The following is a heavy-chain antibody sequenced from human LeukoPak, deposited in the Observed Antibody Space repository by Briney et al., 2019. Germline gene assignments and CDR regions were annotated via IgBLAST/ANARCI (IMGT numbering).Heavy chain of an antibody. J-gene: IGHJ4*02. CDR2: ISGSGGST. Sequence: GGSLRLSCAASGFTFRSYGMSWVRQAPGKGLEWVSAISGSGGSTYYADSVKGRFTISRDNSKNTLYLQMNSLRAEDTAVYYCAKDLQLLWFGELSHWGQGTLVTVSS. CDR3: AKDLQLLWFGELSH. CDR1: GFTFRSYG. D-gene: IGHD3-10*01. V-gene: IGHV3-23*01.